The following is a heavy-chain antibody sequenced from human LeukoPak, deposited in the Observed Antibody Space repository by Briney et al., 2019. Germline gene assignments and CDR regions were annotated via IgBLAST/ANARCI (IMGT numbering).Heavy chain of an antibody. Sequence: GESLKISCKGSGYSFTSYWIGWVRQMPGKGLEWMGIIYPGDSDTRYSPSFQGQVTISADKSISTAYLQRSSLKASDTAMYYCARQRSRNRYYYYYMDVWGKGTTVTVSS. D-gene: IGHD6-13*01. V-gene: IGHV5-51*01. CDR3: ARQRSRNRYYYYYMDV. CDR2: IYPGDSDT. J-gene: IGHJ6*03. CDR1: GYSFTSYW.